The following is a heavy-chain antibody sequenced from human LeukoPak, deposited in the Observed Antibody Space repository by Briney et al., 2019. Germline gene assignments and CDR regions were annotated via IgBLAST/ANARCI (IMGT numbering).Heavy chain of an antibody. D-gene: IGHD2-21*02. V-gene: IGHV3-30*18. CDR2: ISYDGSNK. Sequence: GGSLRLSCAASGFTFSSYGMHWVRQAPGKGLKWVAVISYDGSNKYYADSVKGRFTISRDNSKNTLYLQMNSLRAEDTAVYYCAKSRHIVVVTAIPGFDPWGQGTLVTVFS. CDR1: GFTFSSYG. J-gene: IGHJ5*02. CDR3: AKSRHIVVVTAIPGFDP.